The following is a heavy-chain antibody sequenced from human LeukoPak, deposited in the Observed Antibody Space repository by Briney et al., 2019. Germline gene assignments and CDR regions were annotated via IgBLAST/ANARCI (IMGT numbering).Heavy chain of an antibody. D-gene: IGHD3-10*01. J-gene: IGHJ4*02. CDR2: ISFTGGT. CDR1: GYSISSGYY. V-gene: IGHV4-38-2*02. Sequence: PSETLSLTCTVSGYSISSGYYWGWIRQPPGKGLEWIGHISFTGGTTYNPSLESRVTISLDTSKHQFSLRLTSVTAADTAVYFCARAAKFYFGSETYYYFDYWGQGSLVTVSS. CDR3: ARAAKFYFGSETYYYFDY.